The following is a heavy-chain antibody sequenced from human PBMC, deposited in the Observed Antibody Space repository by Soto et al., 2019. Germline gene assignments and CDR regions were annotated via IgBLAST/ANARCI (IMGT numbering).Heavy chain of an antibody. Sequence: QVQLRESGPGLVKPSQTLSLTCSVSGASVAGGSYYWSWVRQPPGKGLEWIGYIPSRGRPFYNPSLASRGIISADKSKHQLSLQLTSVTAADTAVYYCARDTYSGYDFGLWGQVNLVTVSA. V-gene: IGHV4-30-4*01. CDR2: IPSRGRP. D-gene: IGHD5-12*01. CDR3: ARDTYSGYDFGL. J-gene: IGHJ5*02. CDR1: GASVAGGSYY.